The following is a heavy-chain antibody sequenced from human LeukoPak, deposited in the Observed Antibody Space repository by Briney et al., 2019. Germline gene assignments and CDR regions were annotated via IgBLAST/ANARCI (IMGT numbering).Heavy chain of an antibody. CDR2: INHSGST. CDR1: GGSFSGYY. CDR3: ARGGNVGLSY. J-gene: IGHJ4*02. D-gene: IGHD1-26*01. V-gene: IGHV4-34*01. Sequence: NSSETLSLTCAVYGGSFSGYYWSWIRQPPGKGLEWIGEINHSGSTNYNPSLKSRVTISVDTSKNRFSLKLSSVTAADTAVYYCARGGNVGLSYWGQGTLVTVSS.